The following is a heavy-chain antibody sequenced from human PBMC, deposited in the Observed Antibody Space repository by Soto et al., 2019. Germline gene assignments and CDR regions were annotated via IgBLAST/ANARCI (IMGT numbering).Heavy chain of an antibody. Sequence: QVQLVQSGAEVKKPGSSVKVSCKASGGTFSSYAISWVRQAPGQGLEWMGGIIPIFGTANYAQKFQGRVTITADKSTSTAYMELSSLSSVDTSVYYCARVRGSWPIDAFDIWGQGTMVTVSS. CDR1: GGTFSSYA. J-gene: IGHJ3*02. V-gene: IGHV1-69*06. CDR2: IIPIFGTA. CDR3: ARVRGSWPIDAFDI. D-gene: IGHD1-26*01.